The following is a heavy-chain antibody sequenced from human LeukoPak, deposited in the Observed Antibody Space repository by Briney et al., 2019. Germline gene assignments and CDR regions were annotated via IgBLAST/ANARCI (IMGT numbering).Heavy chain of an antibody. J-gene: IGHJ6*02. D-gene: IGHD3-3*01. V-gene: IGHV1-8*02. CDR1: GYTFTGYY. CDR3: ARGPEPLRFLEWYYYYYGMDV. Sequence: ASVKVSCKASGYTFTGYYMHWVRQAPGQGLEWMGWMNPNSGNTGYAQKFQGRVTMTRNTSISTAYMELSSLRSEDTAVYYCARGPEPLRFLEWYYYYYGMDVWGQGTTVTVSS. CDR2: MNPNSGNT.